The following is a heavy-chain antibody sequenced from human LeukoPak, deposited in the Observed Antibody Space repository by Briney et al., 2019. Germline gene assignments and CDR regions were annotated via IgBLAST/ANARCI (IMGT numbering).Heavy chain of an antibody. CDR2: IYTSGST. J-gene: IGHJ5*02. Sequence: SETLSLTCTVSAGSISSYYWSWIRQPAGKGLEWIGRIYTSGSTNYNPSLKSRVTMSVDTSKNQFSLKLSSVTAADTAVYYCARGIKGGVYPNWFDPWGQGTLVTVSS. CDR1: AGSISSYY. V-gene: IGHV4-4*07. D-gene: IGHD5/OR15-5a*01. CDR3: ARGIKGGVYPNWFDP.